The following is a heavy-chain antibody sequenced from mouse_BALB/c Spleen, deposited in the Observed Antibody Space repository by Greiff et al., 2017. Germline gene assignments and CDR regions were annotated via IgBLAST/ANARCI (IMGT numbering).Heavy chain of an antibody. CDR2: ISSGGSYT. CDR3: ARRTTALFDY. Sequence: EVKLMESGGGLVKPGGSLKLSCAASGFTFSSYTMSWVRQTPEKRLEWVATISSGGSYTYYPDSVKGRFTISRDNAKNTLYLQMSSLRSEDTAMYYCARRTTALFDYWGQGTTLTVSS. D-gene: IGHD1-2*01. CDR1: GFTFSSYT. V-gene: IGHV5-9-3*01. J-gene: IGHJ2*01.